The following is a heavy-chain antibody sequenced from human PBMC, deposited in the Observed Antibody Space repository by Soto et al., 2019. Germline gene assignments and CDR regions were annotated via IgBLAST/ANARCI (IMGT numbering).Heavy chain of an antibody. CDR3: AKDRPYRGQMAVVPAAMVGWFDP. Sequence: PGGSLRLSCAASGFTFSSYAMSWVRQAPGKGLEWVSAISGSGGSTYYADSVKGRFTISRDNSKNTLYLQMNSLRAEDTAVYYCAKDRPYRGQMAVVPAAMVGWFDPWGQGTLVTVSS. V-gene: IGHV3-23*01. CDR2: ISGSGGST. CDR1: GFTFSSYA. D-gene: IGHD2-2*01. J-gene: IGHJ5*02.